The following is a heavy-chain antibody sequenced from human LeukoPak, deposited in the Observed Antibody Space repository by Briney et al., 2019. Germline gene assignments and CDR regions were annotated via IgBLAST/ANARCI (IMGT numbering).Heavy chain of an antibody. J-gene: IGHJ5*02. CDR2: MYYSGST. CDR3: ARPYYYDSRIDP. Sequence: SQTLSLTCIVSGGSISSGDYYWSWIRQPPGKGLEWIGYMYYSGSTYYNPSLKSRVTISLDTSKNQFSLKLNSVTAADTAVYYCARPYYYDSRIDPWGQGTLVTVSS. D-gene: IGHD3-22*01. V-gene: IGHV4-30-4*01. CDR1: GGSISSGDYY.